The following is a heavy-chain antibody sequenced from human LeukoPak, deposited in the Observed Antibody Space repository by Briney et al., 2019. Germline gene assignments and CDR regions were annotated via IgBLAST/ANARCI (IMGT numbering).Heavy chain of an antibody. J-gene: IGHJ4*02. V-gene: IGHV1-2*02. Sequence: ASVKVSCKASGDTFTRYYMHWVRQTPGQGLEWMGWINPNSGGTKYAQKFQGRVTMTRDTSISTAYMELSRLRSDDTAVYYCAREPYNSGWDYWGQGTLVTVSS. D-gene: IGHD6-19*01. CDR2: INPNSGGT. CDR1: GDTFTRYY. CDR3: AREPYNSGWDY.